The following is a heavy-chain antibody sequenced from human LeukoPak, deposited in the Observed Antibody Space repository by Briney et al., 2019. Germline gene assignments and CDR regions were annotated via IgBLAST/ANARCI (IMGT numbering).Heavy chain of an antibody. J-gene: IGHJ4*02. Sequence: PGGSLRLSCAASGFTFISYSMNWVRQAPGKGLEWVSSISSTSRYIYYADSVKGRFTISRDDAKNSLYLQMNSLRAEDTAVYYCARDPFEYSSSATSYYFDYWGQGTLVTVSS. CDR3: ARDPFEYSSSATSYYFDY. D-gene: IGHD6-6*01. V-gene: IGHV3-21*01. CDR1: GFTFISYS. CDR2: ISSTSRYI.